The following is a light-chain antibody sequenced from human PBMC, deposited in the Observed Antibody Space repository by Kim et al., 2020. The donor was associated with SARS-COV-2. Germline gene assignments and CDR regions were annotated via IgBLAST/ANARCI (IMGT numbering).Light chain of an antibody. Sequence: QAVVTQEPSLTVSPGGTVTLTCASNTGAVTSGSLANWFQQKPGQAPRTLIYSTDNKHSWTPARFSGSVLGGKAALTLSGVQPEDEAEYFCLLHYGAYWMFVGGTQLTVL. CDR1: TGAVTSGSL. J-gene: IGLJ3*02. CDR2: STD. CDR3: LLHYGAYWM. V-gene: IGLV7-43*01.